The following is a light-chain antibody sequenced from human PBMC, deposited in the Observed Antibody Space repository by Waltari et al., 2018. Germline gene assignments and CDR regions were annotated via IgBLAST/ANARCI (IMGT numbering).Light chain of an antibody. Sequence: HSALTQPASVSGSPGQSITISCIGTSRDIGAYNRVPWYQQYPGKAPKLMIYDVTIRPSGVSDRFSGSKSDNTASLTISGLQAEDEAVYFCSSSTSSSTLDVFGGGTRLTVL. CDR3: SSSTSSSTLDV. J-gene: IGLJ2*01. V-gene: IGLV2-14*01. CDR1: SRDIGAYNR. CDR2: DVT.